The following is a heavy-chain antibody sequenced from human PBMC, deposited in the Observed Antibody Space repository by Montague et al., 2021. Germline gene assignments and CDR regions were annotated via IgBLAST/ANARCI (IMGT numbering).Heavy chain of an antibody. CDR1: GDSISSGGYS. Sequence: TLSLTSVVSGDSISSGGYSWSWIRQPPGKGLEWIGYIYHTGSASHNPSLKSRVIISVDRAKNHFSLKLSSVTAANTAVYYCARGIPAHYYDSSGDAFDIWGQGTMVTVSS. D-gene: IGHD3-22*01. CDR3: ARGIPAHYYDSSGDAFDI. CDR2: IYHTGSA. J-gene: IGHJ3*02. V-gene: IGHV4-30-2*01.